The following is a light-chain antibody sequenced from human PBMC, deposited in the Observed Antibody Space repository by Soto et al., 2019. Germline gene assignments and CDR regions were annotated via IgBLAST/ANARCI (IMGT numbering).Light chain of an antibody. CDR3: EQYNNWPPLS. J-gene: IGKJ4*01. V-gene: IGKV3-15*01. Sequence: EIVMTQSPATLSVSPGERATLSCRASQSVNRDLAWYQQTPGQAPRLLIYGASSRASGVPARFSGSGSGSEFTLAINGLLSEDSAVYYGEQYNNWPPLSFGGGTKVEIK. CDR1: QSVNRD. CDR2: GAS.